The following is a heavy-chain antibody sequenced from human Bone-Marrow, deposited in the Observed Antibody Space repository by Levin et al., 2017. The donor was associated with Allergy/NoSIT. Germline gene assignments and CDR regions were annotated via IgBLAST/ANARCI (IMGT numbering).Heavy chain of an antibody. Sequence: GASVKVSCAVSGFTVSNNYMTWVRQAPGKGLEWVSIIYSVGDTYYAESVKGRFTISSDSSKNTVYLQMNSLGAEDTAVYYCERYNLVLGEADWGQGTLVTVSS. V-gene: IGHV3-53*01. CDR3: ERYNLVLGEAD. J-gene: IGHJ4*02. D-gene: IGHD3-16*01. CDR1: GFTVSNNY. CDR2: IYSVGDT.